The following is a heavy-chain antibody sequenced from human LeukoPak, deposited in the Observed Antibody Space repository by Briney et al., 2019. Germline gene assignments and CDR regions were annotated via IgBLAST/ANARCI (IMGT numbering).Heavy chain of an antibody. J-gene: IGHJ4*02. D-gene: IGHD1-7*01. CDR3: AAARNFRFEY. CDR2: MNGEGTTI. Sequence: GGSLRLSCATSGLTFRTTWMHWVRQAPGKGLMWVSRMNGEGTTIDYADSVKGRFTVSRDYAKNTLFLQMNNLRTEDTALYFCAAARNFRFEYWGQGSLVIVSA. CDR1: GLTFRTTW. V-gene: IGHV3-74*01.